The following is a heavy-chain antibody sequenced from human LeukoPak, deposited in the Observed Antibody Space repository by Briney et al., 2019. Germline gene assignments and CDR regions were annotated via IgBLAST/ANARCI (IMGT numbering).Heavy chain of an antibody. Sequence: GGSLRLSCAASGFTFSSYWMSWVRQAPGKGLEWVANIKQDGSEKYYVDSVKGRFTISRDNAKNSLYLQMNSLRAEDTAVYYCARAPYYYDSSGYYYPAFFDYWGQGTLVTVSS. CDR3: ARAPYYYDSSGYYYPAFFDY. J-gene: IGHJ4*02. CDR1: GFTFSSYW. CDR2: IKQDGSEK. V-gene: IGHV3-7*01. D-gene: IGHD3-22*01.